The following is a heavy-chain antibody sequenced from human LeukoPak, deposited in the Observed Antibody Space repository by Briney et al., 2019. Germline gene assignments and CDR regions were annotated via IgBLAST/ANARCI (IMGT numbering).Heavy chain of an antibody. CDR2: INHSGST. D-gene: IGHD5-12*01. Sequence: PFETPSLTCPVYGGSFSGYFLGLVRPPPGKGLEWIGEINHSGSTNYNPSLKSRVTISVDTSKNQFSLKLSSVTAADTAVYYCASGTPSGYDSTYFYWGQGTLVTVSS. CDR1: GGSFSGYF. CDR3: ASGTPSGYDSTYFY. J-gene: IGHJ4*02. V-gene: IGHV4-34*01.